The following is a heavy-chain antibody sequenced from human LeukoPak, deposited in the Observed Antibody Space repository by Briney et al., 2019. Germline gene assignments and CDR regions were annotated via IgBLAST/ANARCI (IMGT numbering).Heavy chain of an antibody. J-gene: IGHJ4*02. V-gene: IGHV4-59*01. Sequence: PPETLSLTCTVSGGSISSYYWSWIRQPPGRGLEWIGYIYYSGSTNYNPSLKSRVTISVDTSKNQFSLKLSSVTAADTAVYYCARGPTVVAATDYWGQGTLVTVSS. D-gene: IGHD2-15*01. CDR3: ARGPTVVAATDY. CDR2: IYYSGST. CDR1: GGSISSYY.